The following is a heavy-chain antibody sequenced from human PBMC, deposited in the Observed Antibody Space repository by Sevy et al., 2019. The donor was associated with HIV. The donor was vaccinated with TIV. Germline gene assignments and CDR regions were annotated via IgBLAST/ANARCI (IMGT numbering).Heavy chain of an antibody. J-gene: IGHJ6*03. CDR1: GGSISSSSYY. D-gene: IGHD3-10*01. CDR2: IYYSGST. Sequence: SQTLSLTCTVSGGSISSSSYYWGWIRQPPGEGLEWIGSIYYSGSTYYNPSLKGRVTISVDTSKNQFSLKLSSVTAADTAVYYCAYYGSGSLSHYYYMDVWGKGTTVTVSS. V-gene: IGHV4-39*01. CDR3: AYYGSGSLSHYYYMDV.